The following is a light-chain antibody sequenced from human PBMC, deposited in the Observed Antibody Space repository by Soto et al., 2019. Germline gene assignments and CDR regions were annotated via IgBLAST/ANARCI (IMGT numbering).Light chain of an antibody. CDR1: QSISDN. J-gene: IGKJ4*01. CDR2: GAS. Sequence: EIVMTQSPATLSVSPGERATLSCRASQSISDNLAWYQQKPGQAPRLLIYGASTGATIIPARFSGSGSGTEFTLTISSLQSEDFAIYSCQQYNNWPLTFGGGTKVEIK. CDR3: QQYNNWPLT. V-gene: IGKV3-15*01.